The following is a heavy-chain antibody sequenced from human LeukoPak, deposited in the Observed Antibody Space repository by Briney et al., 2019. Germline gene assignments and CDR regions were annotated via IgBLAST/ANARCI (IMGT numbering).Heavy chain of an antibody. CDR2: IKQDGSEK. V-gene: IGHV3-7*01. CDR3: ARDLWYSSGWYHSYYYYMDV. J-gene: IGHJ6*03. D-gene: IGHD6-19*01. CDR1: GFTFSSYW. Sequence: GGSLRLSCAASGFTFSSYWMSWVRQAPGKGLEWVANIKQDGSEKYYVDSVKGRFTISRDNAKNSLYLQMNSLRAEDTAVYYCARDLWYSSGWYHSYYYYMDVWGKGTTVTVSS.